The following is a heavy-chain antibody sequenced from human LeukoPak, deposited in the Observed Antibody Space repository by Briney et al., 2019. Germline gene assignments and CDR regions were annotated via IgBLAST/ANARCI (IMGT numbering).Heavy chain of an antibody. V-gene: IGHV3-30-3*01. CDR3: ARESHEGATRAYNWFDP. J-gene: IGHJ5*02. D-gene: IGHD1-26*01. CDR2: ITYDGDKQ. CDR1: GLTFNTFA. Sequence: PGGSLRLSCAATGLTFNTFAMHWVRQAPGKGLEWLGLITYDGDKQIYPASVKGRFSFSRDNSNNTLYLQMNNLRPEDTALYYCARESHEGATRAYNWFDPWGQGTLVSVSS.